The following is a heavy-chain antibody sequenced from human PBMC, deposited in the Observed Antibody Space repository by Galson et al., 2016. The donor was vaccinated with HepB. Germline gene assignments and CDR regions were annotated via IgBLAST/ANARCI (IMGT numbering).Heavy chain of an antibody. CDR3: LFQFYDFRHGPDY. CDR1: GFSLSTSGVS. D-gene: IGHD3-3*01. Sequence: PALVKPTQTLTLTCTLSGFSLSTSGVSVGWIRQPPGKALEWLALIYWDDDKRYSPSLRNRITITKDTPKNRVVLTMTNMDPVDTATYYCLFQFYDFRHGPDYWGQGTLVTVSS. J-gene: IGHJ4*02. CDR2: IYWDDDK. V-gene: IGHV2-5*02.